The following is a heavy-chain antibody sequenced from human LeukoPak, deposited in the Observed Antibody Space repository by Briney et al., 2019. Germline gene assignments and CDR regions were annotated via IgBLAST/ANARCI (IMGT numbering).Heavy chain of an antibody. D-gene: IGHD1-26*01. CDR1: GGSFSSSY. J-gene: IGHJ3*02. Sequence: SETLSLTCIVSGGSFSSSYWSWIRQPPGKGLEWVAYIYSNGNTNSNPSLKRRVTIAVDKSKKQFSLNLSSVTAADTAVYYCARGLVGLTPHAGVFQISGQGTKVTVSS. CDR3: ARGLVGLTPHAGVFQI. V-gene: IGHV4-59*01. CDR2: IYSNGNT.